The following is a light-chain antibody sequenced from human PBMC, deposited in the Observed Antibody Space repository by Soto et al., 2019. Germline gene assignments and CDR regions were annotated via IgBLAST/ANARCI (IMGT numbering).Light chain of an antibody. V-gene: IGLV3-21*02. Sequence: YELTQPPSVSVAPGQTARITCGGNNIGTKSVHWYQLRPGQAPVVVVYDDSDRPSGIPERFSGFNSGSTATLTISRVEDGDEADYFCQVWDSSIDHYVFGTGTKVTVL. CDR3: QVWDSSIDHYV. CDR2: DDS. J-gene: IGLJ1*01. CDR1: NIGTKS.